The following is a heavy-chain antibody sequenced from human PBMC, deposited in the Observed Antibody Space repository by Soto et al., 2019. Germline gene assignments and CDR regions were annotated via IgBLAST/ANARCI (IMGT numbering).Heavy chain of an antibody. V-gene: IGHV4-31*03. J-gene: IGHJ4*02. CDR1: GGSISSGGYY. D-gene: IGHD5-18*01. CDR2: IYYSGST. Sequence: SETLSLTCTVSGGSISSGGYYWSWIRQHPGKGLEWIGYIYYSGSTYYNPSLKSRVTISVDTSKNQFSLKLSSVTAADTAVYYCARGGTAMVIDFDYWGQGTLVTVSS. CDR3: ARGGTAMVIDFDY.